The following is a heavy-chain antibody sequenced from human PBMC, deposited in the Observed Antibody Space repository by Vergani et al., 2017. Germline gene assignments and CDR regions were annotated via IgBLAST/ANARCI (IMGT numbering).Heavy chain of an antibody. V-gene: IGHV3-30*02. CDR3: AEYLRDATEGLPDS. J-gene: IGHJ4*02. CDR1: VYTFSNFG. Sequence: QVQLVESAGGVVQPGGSLRLSCAASVYTFSNFGMHWIRQAPGKGLEWLAYIVKDGISTRYRDAVKGRFTVSRGNSKDILCLQIDSLRSEDTTLYYCAEYLRDATEGLPDSWGPGPRVMVS. D-gene: IGHD2/OR15-2a*01. CDR2: IVKDGIST.